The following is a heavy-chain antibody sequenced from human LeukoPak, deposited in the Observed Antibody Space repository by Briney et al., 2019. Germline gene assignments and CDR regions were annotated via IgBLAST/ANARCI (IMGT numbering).Heavy chain of an antibody. Sequence: PSETLSLTCTVSGGSISSYYWGWIRQPPRKGLEWIGYISYSGSTNYIPSLKSRVTISVDTSKNQFSLKLSSVTAADTAVYYCARDLGGIVVVPAAMRCDPWGQGTLVTVSS. D-gene: IGHD2-2*01. CDR3: ARDLGGIVVVPAAMRCDP. CDR1: GGSISSYY. V-gene: IGHV4-59*01. J-gene: IGHJ5*02. CDR2: ISYSGST.